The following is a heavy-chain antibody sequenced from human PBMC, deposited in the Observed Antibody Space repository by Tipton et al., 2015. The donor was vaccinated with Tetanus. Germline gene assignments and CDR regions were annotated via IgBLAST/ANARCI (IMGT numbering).Heavy chain of an antibody. J-gene: IGHJ5*02. CDR3: ARRLIQNWFDP. CDR1: GGSISSGDYS. CDR2: IYDTGNT. D-gene: IGHD2-8*01. Sequence: TLSLTCAVSGGSISSGDYSWSWIRQPPGKGLEWIGYIYDTGNTYYNPSLKSRVTISVDTSKNQFSLKLTSLTAADTAVYFCARRLIQNWFDPWGQGTLVTVSS. V-gene: IGHV4-30-2*01.